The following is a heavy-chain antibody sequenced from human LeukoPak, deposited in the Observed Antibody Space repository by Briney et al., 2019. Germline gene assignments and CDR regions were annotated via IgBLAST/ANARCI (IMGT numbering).Heavy chain of an antibody. D-gene: IGHD5-18*01. Sequence: GGSLRLSCAASGFTFSSYGMHWVRQAPGKGLEWVAFIRYDGSNKYYADSVKGRFTISRDNSKNTLYLQMNSLRAEDTAVYYCAREVTYSYGYDSASLDYWGQGTLVTVSS. CDR3: AREVTYSYGYDSASLDY. CDR1: GFTFSSYG. J-gene: IGHJ4*02. V-gene: IGHV3-30*02. CDR2: IRYDGSNK.